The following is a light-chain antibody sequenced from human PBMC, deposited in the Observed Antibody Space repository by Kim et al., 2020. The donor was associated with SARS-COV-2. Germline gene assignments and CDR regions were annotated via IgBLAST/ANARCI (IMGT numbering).Light chain of an antibody. Sequence: SYELTQPSSVSVSPGQTARITCSGDVLAKKYARWFQQKPGQAPVLVIYQDSERPSGIPERFSGSSSGTTVTLTISGAQVEDEADYYCYSAADNIGVFGGGTQLTVL. CDR1: VLAKKY. CDR3: YSAADNIGV. J-gene: IGLJ3*02. CDR2: QDS. V-gene: IGLV3-27*01.